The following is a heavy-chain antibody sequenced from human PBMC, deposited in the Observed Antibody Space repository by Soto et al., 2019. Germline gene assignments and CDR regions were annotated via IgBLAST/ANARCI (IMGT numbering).Heavy chain of an antibody. V-gene: IGHV1-18*01. D-gene: IGHD4-17*01. Sequence: QVQLVQSGADVKKPGASVKVSCKASGYTFGTYGISWVRQAPGQGLEWMGWISAYNGNTKYAQKLQGRVTMTTDTSTSTAYMELRSLKSDDTAVYYCTRGALTTPQPYWGQGTLVTVSS. CDR2: ISAYNGNT. CDR3: TRGALTTPQPY. J-gene: IGHJ4*02. CDR1: GYTFGTYG.